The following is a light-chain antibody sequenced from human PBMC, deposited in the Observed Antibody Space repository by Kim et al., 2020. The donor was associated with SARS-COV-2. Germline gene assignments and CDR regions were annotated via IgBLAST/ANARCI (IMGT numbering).Light chain of an antibody. CDR2: GAS. CDR3: QQDSPP. Sequence: LSLSPGETATLSCRPSQSVSSSYLSGYQQKPGQAPRLLIYGASTRATGIPARFSGSGSGTDFTLTISSLQPEDFAVYYCQQDSPPFGGGTKVDIK. CDR1: QSVSSSY. V-gene: IGKV3D-7*01. J-gene: IGKJ4*01.